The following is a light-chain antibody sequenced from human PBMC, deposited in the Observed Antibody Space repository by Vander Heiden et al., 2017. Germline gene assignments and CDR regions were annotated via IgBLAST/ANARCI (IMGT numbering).Light chain of an antibody. V-gene: IGLV2-14*01. J-gene: IGLJ2*01. Sequence: QSALTQPASVSGSPGQSVTIPCTGTSSDVGGYNYVSWYQQHPGKAPKRMIYDVSNRPSGVSNRFSGSKSGNTASLTISGLQAEDEADYYCSSYTSSSTHVVFGGGTKLTVL. CDR1: SSDVGGYNY. CDR3: SSYTSSSTHVV. CDR2: DVS.